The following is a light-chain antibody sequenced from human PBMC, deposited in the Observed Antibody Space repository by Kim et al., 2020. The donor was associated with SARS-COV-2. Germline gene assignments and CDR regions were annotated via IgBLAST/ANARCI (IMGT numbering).Light chain of an antibody. J-gene: IGLJ2*01. Sequence: ALGQTVRITCQGDSLRSYYASWYQQKPGQAPVLVIYGKNNRPSGIPDRFSGSSSGNTASLTITGAQAEDEADYYCNSRDSSGNRVVFGVGTKLTVL. CDR3: NSRDSSGNRVV. V-gene: IGLV3-19*01. CDR2: GKN. CDR1: SLRSYY.